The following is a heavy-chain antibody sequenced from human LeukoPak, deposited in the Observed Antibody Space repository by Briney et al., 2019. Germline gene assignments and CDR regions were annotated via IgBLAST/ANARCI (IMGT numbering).Heavy chain of an antibody. V-gene: IGHV1-46*01. CDR2: INTFDGNT. CDR3: ARSDLLTGSPLFY. Sequence: ASVKVSCKASGYTFTSYYMHWVRQAPGQGLEWMGIINTFDGNTNYVQKFQGRVTMTRDTSTSTVSMELSSLRSVDTALYYCARSDLLTGSPLFYWGQGTLVSVSS. D-gene: IGHD3-9*01. CDR1: GYTFTSYY. J-gene: IGHJ4*02.